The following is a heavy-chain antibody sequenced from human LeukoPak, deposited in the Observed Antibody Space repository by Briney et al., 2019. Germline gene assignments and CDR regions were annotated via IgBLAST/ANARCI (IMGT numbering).Heavy chain of an antibody. Sequence: SETLSLTCTVSGGSISSSSYYWGWIRQPPGKGLERIGSIYYSGSTYYNPSLKSRVTISVDTSKNQFSLKLSSVTAADTAVYYCARQSASSGSYWGGFDYWGQGTLVTVSS. D-gene: IGHD1-26*01. CDR2: IYYSGST. CDR3: ARQSASSGSYWGGFDY. V-gene: IGHV4-39*01. J-gene: IGHJ4*02. CDR1: GGSISSSSYY.